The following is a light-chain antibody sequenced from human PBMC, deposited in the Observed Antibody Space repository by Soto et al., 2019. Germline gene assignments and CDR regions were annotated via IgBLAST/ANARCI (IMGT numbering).Light chain of an antibody. V-gene: IGLV2-14*01. J-gene: IGLJ1*01. CDR3: SSYTSSSTLV. CDR1: SSDVGGYNY. CDR2: EVS. Sequence: QSVLTQPACVSFSPGQSITISCTGTSSDVGGYNYVSWYQQHPGKAPKLMIYEVSNRPSGVSNRFSGSKSGNTASLTISGLQAEDEADYYCSSYTSSSTLVFGTGAKVTVL.